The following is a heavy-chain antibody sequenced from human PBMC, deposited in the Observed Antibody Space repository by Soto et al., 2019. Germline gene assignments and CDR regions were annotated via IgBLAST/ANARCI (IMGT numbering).Heavy chain of an antibody. CDR3: ASIDGSGSYYTVDY. J-gene: IGHJ4*02. CDR1: GFTFSSYS. Sequence: GGSLRLSCAASGFTFSSYSMNWVRQAPGKGLEWVSSISSSSSYIYYADSVKGRFTISRDNAKNSLYLQMNSLRAEDTAVYYCASIDGSGSYYTVDYWGQGTLVTVSS. CDR2: ISSSSSYI. D-gene: IGHD3-10*01. V-gene: IGHV3-21*01.